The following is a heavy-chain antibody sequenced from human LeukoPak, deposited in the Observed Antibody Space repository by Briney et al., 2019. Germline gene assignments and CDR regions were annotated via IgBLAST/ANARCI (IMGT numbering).Heavy chain of an antibody. CDR3: ATPHLGSSGYYGLAFDI. D-gene: IGHD3-22*01. Sequence: TSGTLSLTCAVSGGSISSSNWWSWVRQPPGKGLEWIGEIYHSGSTNYNPSLKSRVTISVDKSKNQFSLKLSSVTAADTAVYYCATPHLGSSGYYGLAFDIWGQGTMVTVSS. V-gene: IGHV4-4*02. CDR2: IYHSGST. J-gene: IGHJ3*02. CDR1: GGSISSSNW.